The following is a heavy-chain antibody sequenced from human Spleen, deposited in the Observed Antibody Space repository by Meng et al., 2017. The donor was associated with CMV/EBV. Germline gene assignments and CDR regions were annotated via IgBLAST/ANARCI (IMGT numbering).Heavy chain of an antibody. J-gene: IGHJ4*02. V-gene: IGHV1-69*13. CDR1: GYTFTSYG. CDR3: ARDRSIGYCSGGSCQPLDY. D-gene: IGHD2-15*01. Sequence: QVQLVQSGAEVKKPGASVKVSCKASGYTFTSYGISWVRQAPGKGLEWMGGFDPEDGETIYAQKFQGRVTITADESTSTAYMELSSLRSEDTAMYYCARDRSIGYCSGGSCQPLDYWGQGTLVTVSS. CDR2: FDPEDGET.